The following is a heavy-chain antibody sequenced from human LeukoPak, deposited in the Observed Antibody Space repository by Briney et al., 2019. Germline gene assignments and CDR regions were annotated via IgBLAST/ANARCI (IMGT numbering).Heavy chain of an antibody. Sequence: GESLKISCKGSGYSFTSYWIGWVRQMPGKGLEWMGIIYPGDSDIRYSPSFQGQVTISADKSISTAYLQWSSLKASDTAMYYCARSQYQLLYPYYFDYWGQGTLVTVSS. CDR2: IYPGDSDI. CDR1: GYSFTSYW. V-gene: IGHV5-51*01. CDR3: ARSQYQLLYPYYFDY. J-gene: IGHJ4*02. D-gene: IGHD2-2*02.